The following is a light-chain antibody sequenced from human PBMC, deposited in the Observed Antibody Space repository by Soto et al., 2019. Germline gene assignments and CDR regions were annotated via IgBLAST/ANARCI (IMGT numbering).Light chain of an antibody. J-gene: IGLJ1*01. CDR1: SSDVGGYNY. V-gene: IGLV2-14*01. Sequence: QSALTHPASVSGSPGQSITISCTGTSSDVGGYNYVSWYQQHPGKAPKLMIYDVSNRPSGVSNRFSGSKSGNTASLTISGLQAEDEADYYCSSYTCSSTYVFGTGTKVTVL. CDR3: SSYTCSSTYV. CDR2: DVS.